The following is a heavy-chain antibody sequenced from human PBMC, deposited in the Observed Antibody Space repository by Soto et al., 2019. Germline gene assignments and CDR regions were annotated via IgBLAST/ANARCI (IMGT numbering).Heavy chain of an antibody. J-gene: IGHJ6*02. V-gene: IGHV4-30-4*01. CDR1: GGPISSGDYY. CDR3: ARRNYYYYAMDV. Sequence: QVQLQESGPGLVKPSQTLSLTCTVSGGPISSGDYYWTWIRQPPGKGLEWIGYIYYRGSTYYNPSLKSRVTISVDTSKNQFSLKLNSVTAADTAVYYCARRNYYYYAMDVWGQGTTVTVSS. CDR2: IYYRGST.